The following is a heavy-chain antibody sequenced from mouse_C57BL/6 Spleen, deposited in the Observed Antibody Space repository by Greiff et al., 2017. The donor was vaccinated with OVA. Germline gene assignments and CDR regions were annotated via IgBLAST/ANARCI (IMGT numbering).Heavy chain of an antibody. CDR3: TDNWDFDD. CDR1: GFTFSNYW. Sequence: EVKLVESGGGLVQPGGSMKLSCVASGFTFSNYWMNWVRQSPEQGLEWVAQIRLKSDYYATHYAESVKGRFTISRDDSKRSVYLQMNNLRAEDTGIYYDTDNWDFDDWGKGTTLTVSS. J-gene: IGHJ1*03. V-gene: IGHV6-3*01. CDR2: IRLKSDYYAT.